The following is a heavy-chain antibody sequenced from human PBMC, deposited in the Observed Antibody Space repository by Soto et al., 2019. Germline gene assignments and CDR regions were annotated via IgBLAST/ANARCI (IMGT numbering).Heavy chain of an antibody. CDR3: AREAPHYDILTGYPYYYGTDV. D-gene: IGHD3-9*01. CDR2: IYYSGST. CDR1: GGSISSGDYY. Sequence: QVQLQESGPGLVKPSQTLSLTCTVSGGSISSGDYYWSWIRQPPGKGLEWIGYIYYSGSTYYNPSLKSRVTISVDTSKNQFSLKLSSVTAADTAVYYCAREAPHYDILTGYPYYYGTDVWGQGTTVTVSS. J-gene: IGHJ6*02. V-gene: IGHV4-30-4*01.